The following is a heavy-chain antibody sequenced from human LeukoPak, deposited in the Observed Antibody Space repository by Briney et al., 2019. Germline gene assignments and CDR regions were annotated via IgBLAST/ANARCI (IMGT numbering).Heavy chain of an antibody. CDR1: GFTFSSYA. CDR3: ARDQVAAGYVDWFDP. D-gene: IGHD2-15*01. Sequence: GRSLRLSCAASGFTFSSYAMHWVRQAPGKGLEGVAVISYDGSNKYYADSVKGRFTISRDNSKNTLYLQMNSLRAEDTAVYYCARDQVAAGYVDWFDPWGQGTLVTVSS. CDR2: ISYDGSNK. V-gene: IGHV3-30-3*01. J-gene: IGHJ5*02.